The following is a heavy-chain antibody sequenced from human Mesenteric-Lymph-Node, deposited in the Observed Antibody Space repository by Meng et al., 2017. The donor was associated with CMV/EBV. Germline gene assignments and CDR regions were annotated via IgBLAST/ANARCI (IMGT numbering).Heavy chain of an antibody. CDR2: ISYDGSNK. D-gene: IGHD3-3*01. J-gene: IGHJ4*02. Sequence: GGSLRLSCVASGFTFRLYAMSWVRQAPGKGLEWVAVISYDGSNKYYADSVKGRFTISRDNSKNTLYLQMNSLRAEDTAVYYCARGSRFLEWLFRNYWGQGTLVTVSS. CDR3: ARGSRFLEWLFRNY. CDR1: GFTFRLYA. V-gene: IGHV3-30*04.